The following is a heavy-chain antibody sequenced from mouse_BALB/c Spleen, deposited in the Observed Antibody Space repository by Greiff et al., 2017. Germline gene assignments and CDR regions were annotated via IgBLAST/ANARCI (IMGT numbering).Heavy chain of an antibody. CDR3: ARSYYGNSFDV. CDR2: ISSGSSTI. J-gene: IGHJ2*01. CDR1: GFTFSSFG. Sequence: EVKLLESGGGLVQPGGSRKLSCAASGFTFSSFGMHWVRQAPEKGLEWVAYISSGSSTIYYADTVTGRFTISRDNPKNTLFLQMTSLRSEDTAMYYYARSYYGNSFDVWGEGTTLTVSS. V-gene: IGHV5-17*02. D-gene: IGHD2-10*01.